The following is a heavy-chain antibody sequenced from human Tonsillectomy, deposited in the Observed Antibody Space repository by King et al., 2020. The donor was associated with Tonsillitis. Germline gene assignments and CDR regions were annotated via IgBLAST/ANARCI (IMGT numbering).Heavy chain of an antibody. CDR1: GFTFSSYW. Sequence: VQLVESGGGLVQPGGSLRLSCAASGFTFSSYWMHWVRQAPRKGLVWVSRIKSDGSSTSYADSVKGRFTISRDNAKNTLYLQMNSLRAEDTAVYFCTRVRTVGFDAFDIWGQGTMVTVSS. CDR3: TRVRTVGFDAFDI. J-gene: IGHJ3*02. CDR2: IKSDGSST. D-gene: IGHD1/OR15-1a*01. V-gene: IGHV3-74*01.